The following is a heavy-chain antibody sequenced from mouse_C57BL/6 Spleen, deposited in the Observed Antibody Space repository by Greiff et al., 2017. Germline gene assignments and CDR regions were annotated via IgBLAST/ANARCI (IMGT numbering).Heavy chain of an antibody. V-gene: IGHV1-80*01. J-gene: IGHJ2*01. D-gene: IGHD1-1*01. Sequence: QVQLQQSGAELVKPGASVKISCKASGYAFSSYWMNWVKQRPGKGLEWIGQIYPGDGDTNYNGKFKGKATLTADKSSSTAYMQLSSLTSEDSAVYFWAREGGSSYYFDYWGQGTTLTVSS. CDR2: IYPGDGDT. CDR1: GYAFSSYW. CDR3: AREGGSSYYFDY.